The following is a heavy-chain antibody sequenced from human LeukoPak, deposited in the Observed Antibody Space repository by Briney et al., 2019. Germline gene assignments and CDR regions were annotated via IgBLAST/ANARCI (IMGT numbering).Heavy chain of an antibody. CDR1: GGSISSYY. V-gene: IGHV4-59*01. D-gene: IGHD6-6*01. J-gene: IGHJ4*02. CDR2: IYYSGST. CDR3: ARGIAARGYYFDY. Sequence: SETLSLTCTVSGGSISSYYWSWIRQPPGKGLEWVGYIYYSGSTNYNPSLKSRVTISVDTSKNQFSLKLSSVTAADTAVYYCARGIAARGYYFDYWGQGTLVTVSS.